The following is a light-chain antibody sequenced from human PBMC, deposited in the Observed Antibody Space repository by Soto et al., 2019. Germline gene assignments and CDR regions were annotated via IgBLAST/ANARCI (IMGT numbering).Light chain of an antibody. CDR1: QSISIW. CDR2: KAS. V-gene: IGKV1-5*03. CDR3: QQYNSYWT. Sequence: DIQMTQSPSTLSASVGARVTITCRASQSISIWLAWYQQKPGKAPKLLIYKASSLESGVPSRFSGSGSGTEFTLTFSSLQPDDFATYYCQQYNSYWTFGQGTKVEIK. J-gene: IGKJ1*01.